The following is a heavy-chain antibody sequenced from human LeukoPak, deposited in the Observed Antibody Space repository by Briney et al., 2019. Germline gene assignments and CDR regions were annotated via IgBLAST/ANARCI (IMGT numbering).Heavy chain of an antibody. Sequence: GEFLKISCKGSGYSFTSYWIGWVRQMPGKGLEWMGIIYPGDSDTRYSPSFQGQVTISADKSISTAYLQWSSLRAEDTAVYYCAKDYPALGYCTSISCSFFDHWGQGTLVTVSS. CDR3: AKDYPALGYCTSISCSFFDH. CDR2: IYPGDSDT. V-gene: IGHV5-51*01. D-gene: IGHD2-2*01. CDR1: GYSFTSYW. J-gene: IGHJ4*02.